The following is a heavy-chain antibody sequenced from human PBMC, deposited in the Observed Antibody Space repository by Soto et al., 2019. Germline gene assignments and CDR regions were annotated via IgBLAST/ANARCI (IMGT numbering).Heavy chain of an antibody. CDR1: GFTFSSYA. Sequence: QVQLVESGGGVVQPGRSLRLSCAASGFTFSSYAMHWVRQAPGKGLEGVAVISYDGSNKYYADSVKGRFTISRDNSKNTLYLQMNSLRAEDTAVYYCARDGLGGSGWYVYYGMDVWGQGTTVTVSS. CDR2: ISYDGSNK. CDR3: ARDGLGGSGWYVYYGMDV. D-gene: IGHD6-19*01. V-gene: IGHV3-30-3*01. J-gene: IGHJ6*02.